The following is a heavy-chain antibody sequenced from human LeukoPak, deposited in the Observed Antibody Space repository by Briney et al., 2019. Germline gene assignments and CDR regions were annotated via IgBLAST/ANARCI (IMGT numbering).Heavy chain of an antibody. Sequence: ASVKVSCKASGYTFTGYYMYWVRQAPGQGLEWMGWINPNSGGTNFAQNFQGRVTLTRDTSMSTVYMELIRLRSDDTAVYYCAGDLGDGGYNTFDFWGQGTLVTVSS. CDR2: INPNSGGT. J-gene: IGHJ4*02. D-gene: IGHD5-24*01. V-gene: IGHV1-2*02. CDR3: AGDLGDGGYNTFDF. CDR1: GYTFTGYY.